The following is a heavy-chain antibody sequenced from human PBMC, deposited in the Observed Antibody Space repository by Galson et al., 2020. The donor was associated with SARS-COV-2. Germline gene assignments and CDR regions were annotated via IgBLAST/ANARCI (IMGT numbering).Heavy chain of an antibody. V-gene: IGHV3-11*01. D-gene: IGHD3-10*01. CDR2: ISSSGSTI. Sequence: GGSLRLSCAASGFTFSDYYMSWIRQAPGKGLEWVSYISSSGSTIYYADSVKGRFTISRDNAKNSLYLQMNSLRAEDTAVYYCARDRFGSGSGQSYCGMYVWGQGTTVTVSS. J-gene: IGHJ6*02. CDR1: GFTFSDYY. CDR3: ARDRFGSGSGQSYCGMYV.